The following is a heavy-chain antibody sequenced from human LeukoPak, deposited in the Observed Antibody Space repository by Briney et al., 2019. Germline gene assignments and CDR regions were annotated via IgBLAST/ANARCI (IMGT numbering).Heavy chain of an antibody. Sequence: ASVKVSFKASGYTFTSYYMHWVRQAPGQGLEWMGIINPSGGSTSYAQKFQGRVTMTRDTSTSTVYMELSSLRSEDTAVYYCASGYSYGDYYYYGMDVWGQGTTVTVSS. J-gene: IGHJ6*02. V-gene: IGHV1-46*01. D-gene: IGHD5-18*01. CDR2: INPSGGST. CDR1: GYTFTSYY. CDR3: ASGYSYGDYYYYGMDV.